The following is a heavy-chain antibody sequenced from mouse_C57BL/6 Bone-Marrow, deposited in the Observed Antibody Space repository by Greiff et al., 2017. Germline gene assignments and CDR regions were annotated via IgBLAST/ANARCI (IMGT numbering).Heavy chain of an antibody. J-gene: IGHJ4*01. Sequence: VQLQQSGPELVKPGASVKISCKASGYSFTDYNMNWVKQSNGKSLEWIGVINPNYGTTSYNQKFKGKATLTVDQSSSTAYMPLNSLTSEDSAVYYCAGLWLRRGGYYAMDYWGQGTSVTVSS. CDR2: INPNYGTT. D-gene: IGHD2-2*01. CDR1: GYSFTDYN. CDR3: AGLWLRRGGYYAMDY. V-gene: IGHV1-39*01.